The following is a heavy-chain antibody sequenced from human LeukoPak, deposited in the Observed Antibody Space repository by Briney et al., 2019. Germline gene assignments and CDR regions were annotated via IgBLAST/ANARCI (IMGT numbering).Heavy chain of an antibody. Sequence: ASVKVSCKASGYTFTSYGISWVRQAPGQGLEWMGWISAYNGNTNYAQKFQGRVTMTRNTSISTAYMELSSLRSEDTAVYYCARGYYGSGSYYDFDYWGQGTLVTVSS. D-gene: IGHD3-10*01. V-gene: IGHV1-18*01. CDR3: ARGYYGSGSYYDFDY. CDR2: ISAYNGNT. CDR1: GYTFTSYG. J-gene: IGHJ4*02.